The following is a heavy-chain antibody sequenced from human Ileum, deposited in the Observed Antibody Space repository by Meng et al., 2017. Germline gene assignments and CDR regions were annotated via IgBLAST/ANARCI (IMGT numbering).Heavy chain of an antibody. Sequence: GSLRLSCAVSGRSIRSSDWWSGVRQPPGRGLEWIAEISHGGDSKYNPSLNSRGTISLDMSKNQVSLKLTSVTAADTAVYFCAKNFDSWGQGILVTVSS. J-gene: IGHJ5*01. CDR1: GRSIRSSDW. D-gene: IGHD2/OR15-2a*01. CDR3: AKNFDS. CDR2: ISHGGDS. V-gene: IGHV4-4*01.